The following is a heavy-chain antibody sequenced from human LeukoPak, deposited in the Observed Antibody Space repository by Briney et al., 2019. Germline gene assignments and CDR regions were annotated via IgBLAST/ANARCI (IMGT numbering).Heavy chain of an antibody. CDR2: IYYSGST. CDR1: GGSISSSSYY. Sequence: PSETLSLTCTVSGGSISSSSYYWGWIRQPPGKELEWIGSIYYSGSTYYNPSLKSRVTISVDTSKNQFSLKLSSVTAADTAVYYCSRDIVVVPAVYYYYGMDVWGQGTTVTVSS. CDR3: SRDIVVVPAVYYYYGMDV. J-gene: IGHJ6*02. V-gene: IGHV4-39*02. D-gene: IGHD2-2*01.